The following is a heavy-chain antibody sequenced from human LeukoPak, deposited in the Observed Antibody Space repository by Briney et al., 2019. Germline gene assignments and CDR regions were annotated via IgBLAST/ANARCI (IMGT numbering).Heavy chain of an antibody. CDR3: ARTKWLEAIDY. V-gene: IGHV3-48*03. D-gene: IGHD6-19*01. CDR2: ISSSGSTI. CDR1: GFTFSSYE. Sequence: GGSLRLPCAASGFTFSSYEMNWVRQAPGKGLEWVSYISSSGSTIYYADSVKGRFTISRDNAKNSLYLQMNSLRAEDTAVYYCARTKWLEAIDYWGQGTLVTVSS. J-gene: IGHJ4*02.